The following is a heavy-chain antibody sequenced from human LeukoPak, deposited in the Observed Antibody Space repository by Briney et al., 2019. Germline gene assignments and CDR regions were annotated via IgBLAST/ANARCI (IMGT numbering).Heavy chain of an antibody. CDR3: AILDVVVTASFDY. D-gene: IGHD2-21*02. J-gene: IGHJ4*02. CDR1: GFTFSSYS. Sequence: PGGSLRLSCAASGFTFSSYSMNWVRQAPGKGLEWVSSISSSSSYIYYADSAKGRFTISRDNAKNSLYLQMNSLRAEDTAVYYCAILDVVVTASFDYWGQGTLVTVSS. CDR2: ISSSSSYI. V-gene: IGHV3-21*01.